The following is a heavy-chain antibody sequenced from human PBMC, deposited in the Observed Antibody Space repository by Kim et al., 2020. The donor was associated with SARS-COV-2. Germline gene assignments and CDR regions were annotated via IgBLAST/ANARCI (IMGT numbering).Heavy chain of an antibody. D-gene: IGHD4-17*01. CDR1: GGSISSSSYY. Sequence: SETLSLTCTVSGGSISSSSYYWGWIRQPPGKGLEWIGSIYYSGSTYYNPSLKSRVTISVDTSKNQFSLKLSSVTAADTAVYYCARQIIYGDYEVGVVDYWGQGTLVTVSS. CDR3: ARQIIYGDYEVGVVDY. CDR2: IYYSGST. V-gene: IGHV4-39*01. J-gene: IGHJ4*02.